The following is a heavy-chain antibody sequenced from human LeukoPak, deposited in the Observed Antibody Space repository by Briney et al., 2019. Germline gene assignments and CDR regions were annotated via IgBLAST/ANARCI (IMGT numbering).Heavy chain of an antibody. Sequence: SETLSLTCTVFGGSISHYYWSWIRQPPGKGLEWIGYIYYSGTTNYNPSLKSRVTISVDTSKKQFSLKLNSVSAADTAVYYCARSGGYSSPHGYWGQGTLVTVSS. CDR1: GGSISHYY. CDR3: ARSGGYSSPHGY. J-gene: IGHJ4*02. CDR2: IYYSGTT. V-gene: IGHV4-59*01. D-gene: IGHD6-19*01.